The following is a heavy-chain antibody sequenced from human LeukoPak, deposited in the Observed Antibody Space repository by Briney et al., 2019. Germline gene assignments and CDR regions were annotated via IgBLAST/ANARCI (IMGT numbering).Heavy chain of an antibody. Sequence: GGSLRLSCAASGFTFSSYGMHWVRQAPGKGLEWVAVISYDGSNKYYADSVKGRFTISRDNSKNTLYLQMNSLRAEDTAVYYCARDIGSYYYGSGSSYWFDPWGQGTLVTVSS. V-gene: IGHV3-30*03. CDR3: ARDIGSYYYGSGSSYWFDP. CDR2: ISYDGSNK. J-gene: IGHJ5*02. CDR1: GFTFSSYG. D-gene: IGHD3-10*01.